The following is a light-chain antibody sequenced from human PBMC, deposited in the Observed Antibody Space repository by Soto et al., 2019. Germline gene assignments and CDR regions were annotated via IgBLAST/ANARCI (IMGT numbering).Light chain of an antibody. Sequence: EIVMTQSPATLYVSPGARATLSYRASQSVSSSYLAWYQQKPGQAPRFLIYGASSRATGIPDRFSGSGSGTDFTLTISRLEPEDFAVYYCQQYGRSPPKTFGQGTKVDI. CDR1: QSVSSSY. CDR3: QQYGRSPPKT. CDR2: GAS. V-gene: IGKV3-20*01. J-gene: IGKJ1*01.